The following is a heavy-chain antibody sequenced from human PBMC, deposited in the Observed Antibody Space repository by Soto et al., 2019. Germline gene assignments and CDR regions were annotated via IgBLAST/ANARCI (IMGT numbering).Heavy chain of an antibody. CDR3: ARRPREYSGYLLGGYFDY. J-gene: IGHJ4*02. Sequence: QITLKESGPTVVKPTQPLTLTCTFSFFSLDTSGVGVGWIRQPPGKALEWLALIYWDDDKRYNPSLKSRLTTSQDTSKNQVVLTMTNMDPVDTATYYCARRPREYSGYLLGGYFDYWGQGTLVTVSS. D-gene: IGHD5-12*01. V-gene: IGHV2-5*02. CDR1: FFSLDTSGVG. CDR2: IYWDDDK.